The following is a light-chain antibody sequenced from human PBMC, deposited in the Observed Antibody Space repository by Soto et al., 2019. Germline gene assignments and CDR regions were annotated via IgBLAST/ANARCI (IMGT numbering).Light chain of an antibody. Sequence: QSVLAQPPSVSGAPGQRVTISCTGNNSNIGADYDVHWYQQFPGAAPKLLIYGNTNRPSGVPDRFSGSKSRISASLAITGLQAEDEADYFCQSYDSGLSGVVFGGGTKLTVL. V-gene: IGLV1-40*01. CDR1: NSNIGADYD. CDR2: GNT. CDR3: QSYDSGLSGVV. J-gene: IGLJ2*01.